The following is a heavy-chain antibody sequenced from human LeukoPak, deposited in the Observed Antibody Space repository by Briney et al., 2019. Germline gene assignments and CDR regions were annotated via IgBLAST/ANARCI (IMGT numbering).Heavy chain of an antibody. Sequence: GGSLGLSPAPSGFTPSSYAMHWVRQAPDKGLEWGAVISYDGSNKYYADSVKGRFTISRDNSKNTLYLQMNSLRAEDTAVYYCARDWGYWSSTRCYLFDFWGGGTVVTVS. V-gene: IGHV3-30-3*01. CDR2: ISYDGSNK. J-gene: IGHJ4*02. D-gene: IGHD2-2*01. CDR3: ARDWGYWSSTRCYLFDF. CDR1: GFTPSSYA.